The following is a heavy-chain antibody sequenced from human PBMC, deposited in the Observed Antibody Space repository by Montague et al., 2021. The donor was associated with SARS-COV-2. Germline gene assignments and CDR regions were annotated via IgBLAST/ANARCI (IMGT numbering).Heavy chain of an antibody. CDR3: ARGRQHFNMIVVVITGGEYYFDY. J-gene: IGHJ4*02. D-gene: IGHD3-22*01. Sequence: SETLSLTCAVYGGSFSGYYWNWIRKPPRQGLEWVGESNHRGTSRSNPSLTIRVSISLDTSKNQYSLYLSSVTAADTAVYYCARGRQHFNMIVVVITGGEYYFDYWGQGTLVTVSS. V-gene: IGHV4-34*01. CDR1: GGSFSGYY. CDR2: SNHRGTS.